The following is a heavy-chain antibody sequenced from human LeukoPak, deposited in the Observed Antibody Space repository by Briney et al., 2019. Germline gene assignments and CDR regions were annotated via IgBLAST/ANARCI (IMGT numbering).Heavy chain of an antibody. J-gene: IGHJ4*02. CDR2: ISGSGSST. D-gene: IGHD1-14*01. CDR3: AKPARTDYADY. CDR1: GFTFSSYA. V-gene: IGHV3-23*01. Sequence: GGSLGLSCAASGFTFSSYAMNWVRQAPGKGLEWVSAISGSGSSTYYADSVKGRFTISRDNSKNTLYLQMDSLRAEDTAVYYCAKPARTDYADYWGQGTLVTVSS.